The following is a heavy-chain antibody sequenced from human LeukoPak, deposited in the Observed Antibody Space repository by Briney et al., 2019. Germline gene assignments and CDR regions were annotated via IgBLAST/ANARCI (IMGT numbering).Heavy chain of an antibody. CDR3: TKRLSLRFDAFDI. D-gene: IGHD3-3*01. CDR1: GFTFDDYA. J-gene: IGHJ3*02. Sequence: PGRSLRLSCAASGFTFDDYAMHWVRQAPGKGLEWVSGISWNSGSIGYADSVKGRFTISRDNARNSLYLQMNSLRAEDTAIHYCTKRLSLRFDAFDIWGPGTVVTVSS. CDR2: ISWNSGSI. V-gene: IGHV3-9*01.